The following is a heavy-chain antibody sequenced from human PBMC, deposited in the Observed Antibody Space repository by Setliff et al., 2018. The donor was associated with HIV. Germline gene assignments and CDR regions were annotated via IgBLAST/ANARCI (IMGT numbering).Heavy chain of an antibody. CDR2: INHSGSN. D-gene: IGHD1-26*01. V-gene: IGHV4-34*01. Sequence: PSETLSLTCAVYGESLSPFYWSWIRQSPGKGLEWIGEINHSGSNNYNPSLKSRVTLSIDTSKNQFSLNLRSVTAADTAVYYCARGLGMVEATTPFDYWGQGTLVTVS. CDR3: ARGLGMVEATTPFDY. J-gene: IGHJ4*02. CDR1: GESLSPFY.